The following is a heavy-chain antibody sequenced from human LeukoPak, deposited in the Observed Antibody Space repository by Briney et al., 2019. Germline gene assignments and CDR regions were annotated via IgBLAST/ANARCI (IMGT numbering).Heavy chain of an antibody. J-gene: IGHJ3*02. V-gene: IGHV1-18*01. CDR1: GYTFTSYG. CDR2: ISAYNGNT. Sequence: ASVKVSCKASGYTFTSYGISWVRQAPEQGLEWVGWISAYNGNTNYAQKLQGRVTMTTDTSTSTAYMELRSLRSDDTAVYYCARDSRIAVAGTGAFDIWGQGTMVTVSS. CDR3: ARDSRIAVAGTGAFDI. D-gene: IGHD6-19*01.